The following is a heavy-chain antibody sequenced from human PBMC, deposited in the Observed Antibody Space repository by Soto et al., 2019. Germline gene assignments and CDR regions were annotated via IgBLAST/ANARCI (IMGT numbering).Heavy chain of an antibody. CDR3: AGGTDGKKVAY. CDR1: GGSVSSEHYY. D-gene: IGHD5-12*01. CDR2: FYYTGST. V-gene: IGHV4-61*03. Sequence: QVQLQESGPGLVKSSETLSLTCTVSGGSVSSEHYYWNWIRRPPGKGLEWIGYFYYTGSTNYNPSLESXXTXSXXMSKNHFSLKLSSVTAADTAVYYCAGGTDGKKVAYWGQGTLVTVSS. J-gene: IGHJ4*02.